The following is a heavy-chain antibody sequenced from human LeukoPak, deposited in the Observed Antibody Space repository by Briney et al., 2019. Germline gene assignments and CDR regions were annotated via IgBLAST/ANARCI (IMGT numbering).Heavy chain of an antibody. CDR2: IRSKANSYAT. J-gene: IGHJ4*02. V-gene: IGHV3-73*01. CDR1: GFTFSGSA. Sequence: GGSLRLSXAASGFTFSGSAMHWVRQASGKGLEWVGRIRSKANSYATAYAASVKGRFTISRDDSKNTAYLQMNSLKTEDTAVYYCTRDSGSYFVDYWGQGTLVTVSS. CDR3: TRDSGSYFVDY. D-gene: IGHD1-26*01.